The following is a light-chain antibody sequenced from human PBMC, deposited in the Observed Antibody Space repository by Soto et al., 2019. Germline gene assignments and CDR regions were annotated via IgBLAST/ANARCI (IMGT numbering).Light chain of an antibody. CDR3: QQYNSYRWT. Sequence: DIQMTQSPSTLSASVGDRVTITCRASQSISSWLAWYQQKPGKAPKLLIYKASSLESGVPSRFSGSGSGTEFTLTISSLQPDDFATYYCQQYNSYRWTFXQGTRVGIK. CDR2: KAS. V-gene: IGKV1-5*03. CDR1: QSISSW. J-gene: IGKJ1*01.